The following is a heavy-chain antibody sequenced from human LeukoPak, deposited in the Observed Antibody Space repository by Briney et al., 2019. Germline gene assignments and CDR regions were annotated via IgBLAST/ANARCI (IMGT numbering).Heavy chain of an antibody. CDR3: ARGRVAGSSGWYRKINWFDP. J-gene: IGHJ5*02. CDR1: GGSISSYY. Sequence: SETLSLTCTVSGGSISSYYWSWIRQPPGKGLEWIGYIYCSGSTNYNPSLKSRVTISVDTSKNQFSLKLSSVTAADTAVYYCARGRVAGSSGWYRKINWFDPWGQGTLVTVSS. D-gene: IGHD6-19*01. V-gene: IGHV4-59*01. CDR2: IYCSGST.